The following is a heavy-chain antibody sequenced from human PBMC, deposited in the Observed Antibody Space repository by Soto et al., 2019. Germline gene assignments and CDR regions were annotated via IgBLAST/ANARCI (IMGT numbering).Heavy chain of an antibody. D-gene: IGHD6-13*01. CDR3: AKSGRIAAAPYYYGMDV. CDR2: ISGSGGST. CDR1: GFTFSSYA. J-gene: IGHJ6*02. V-gene: IGHV3-23*01. Sequence: GGSLRLSCAASGFTFSSYAMSWVRQAPGKGLELVSAISGSGGSTYYADSVKGRFTISRDNSKNTLYLQMNSLRAEDTAVYYCAKSGRIAAAPYYYGMDVWGQGTTVTVSS.